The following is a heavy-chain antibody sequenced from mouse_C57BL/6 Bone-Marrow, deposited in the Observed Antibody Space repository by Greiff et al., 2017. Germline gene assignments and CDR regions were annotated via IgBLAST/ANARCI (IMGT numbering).Heavy chain of an antibody. CDR2: IWSDGST. J-gene: IGHJ4*01. CDR3: ARHGSGYAMDD. V-gene: IGHV2-6-1*01. CDR1: GFSLTSYG. Sequence: QVQLKESGPGLVAPSPSLSITCTVSGFSLTSYGVHWVRQPPGKGLEWLVVIWSDGSTTYNSDLKSRLSTSKENTKSQVFLKMNSLHTDDTAMYSCARHGSGYAMDDWGPGTSVTVSS. D-gene: IGHD1-1*01.